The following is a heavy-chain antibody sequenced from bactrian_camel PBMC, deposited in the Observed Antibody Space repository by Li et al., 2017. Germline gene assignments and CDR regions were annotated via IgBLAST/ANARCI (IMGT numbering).Heavy chain of an antibody. D-gene: IGHD2*01. Sequence: DVQLVESGGGSAQTGGSLRLTCQASGYTRNQCVAWFRQAPGKEREAVAVIDSIGGSSGTSYADSVKGRFTISQGNSKNTLFLQMNVVKPEDTAMYYCAARKVARGSYFSLGRAPALRRDEYNFWGQGTQVTVS. V-gene: IGHV3S32*01. CDR3: AARKVARGSYFSLGRAPALRRDEYNF. J-gene: IGHJ4*01. CDR2: IDSIGGSSGT. CDR1: GYTRNQC.